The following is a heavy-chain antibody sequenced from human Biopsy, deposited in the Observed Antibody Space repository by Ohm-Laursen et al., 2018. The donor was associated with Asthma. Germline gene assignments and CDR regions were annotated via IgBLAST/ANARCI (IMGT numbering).Heavy chain of an antibody. V-gene: IGHV7-4-1*02. D-gene: IGHD1-20*01. J-gene: IGHJ6*02. CDR2: MNTNTGNP. CDR1: GYTLTSYG. Sequence: ASVKVSCKASGYTLTSYGMNWVRQAPGQGLEWMGWMNTNTGNPTYAQGFTGRFVFSLDTSVSTAYLQISSLKAGDTAVYYCARRYNWNGMDVWGQGTTVTVSS. CDR3: ARRYNWNGMDV.